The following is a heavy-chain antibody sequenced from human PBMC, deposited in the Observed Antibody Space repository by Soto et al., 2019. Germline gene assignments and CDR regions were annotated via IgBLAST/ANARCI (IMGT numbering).Heavy chain of an antibody. CDR2: IYYSGNA. Sequence: QLQLQESGPGLVKPPETLSLTCSVSGATISRGSYYWGWVRQPPGKGLEWIGSIYYSGNAYYSPSLKNRVTISVDTSKNQFSLKVNSVTFADTAVYYCVRASTLDYWGQGILVTVSS. J-gene: IGHJ4*02. V-gene: IGHV4-39*01. CDR1: GATISRGSYY. CDR3: VRASTLDY.